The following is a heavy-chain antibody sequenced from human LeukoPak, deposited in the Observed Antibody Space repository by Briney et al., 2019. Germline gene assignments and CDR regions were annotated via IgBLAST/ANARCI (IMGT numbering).Heavy chain of an antibody. CDR3: ARPGYTAGYDI. CDR1: GFTFSNYW. D-gene: IGHD3-9*01. Sequence: GGSLRLSCAASGFTFSNYWMGWVRQAPGKGLEWVANMKGDGSEIYYVDSVKGRFTISRDNAKNLLYLQMNSLRAEDTALYYCARPGYTAGYDIWGQGTVVTVSS. CDR2: MKGDGSEI. V-gene: IGHV3-7*01. J-gene: IGHJ3*02.